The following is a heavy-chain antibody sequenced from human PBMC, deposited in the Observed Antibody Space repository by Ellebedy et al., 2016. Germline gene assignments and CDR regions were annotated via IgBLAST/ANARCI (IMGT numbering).Heavy chain of an antibody. CDR1: GFTFNTYW. CDR3: AKDRHSPTYYYYYMDV. CDR2: ITWNSGSI. J-gene: IGHJ6*03. V-gene: IGHV3-9*01. Sequence: SLKISXAASGFTFNTYWLSWVRQAPGKGLEWVAGITWNSGSIGYADSVKGRFTISRDNAKNSLYLQMNSLRPEDTALYYCAKDRHSPTYYYYYMDVWGKGTTVTVSS.